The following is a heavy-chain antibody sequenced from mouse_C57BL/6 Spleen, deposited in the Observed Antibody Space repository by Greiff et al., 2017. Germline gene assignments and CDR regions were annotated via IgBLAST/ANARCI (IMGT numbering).Heavy chain of an antibody. CDR1: GFTFSSYA. Sequence: EVQVVESGGGLVKPGGSLKLSCAASGFTFSSYAMSWVRQTPEKRLEWVATISDGGSYTYYPDNVKGRFTISRDNAKNSLYLQMSHLKSEDTAMYYCARDGVGNYLFAYWGQGTLVTVSA. V-gene: IGHV5-4*01. CDR3: ARDGVGNYLFAY. CDR2: ISDGGSYT. D-gene: IGHD2-1*01. J-gene: IGHJ3*01.